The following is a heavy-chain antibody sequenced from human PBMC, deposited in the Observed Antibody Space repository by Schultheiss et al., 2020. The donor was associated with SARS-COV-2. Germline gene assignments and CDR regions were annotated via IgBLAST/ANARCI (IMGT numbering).Heavy chain of an antibody. CDR1: GGSISSGGYY. CDR3: ARGVLWVSNHYYYGMDV. J-gene: IGHJ6*02. CDR2: IYYTGKT. Sequence: SETLSLTCIVSGGSISSGGYYWNWIRQHPGEGLEWIGYIYYTGKTYYNPSLKSRVTISVDTSKNQFSLKLSSVTAADTAVYYCARGVLWVSNHYYYGMDVWGQGTTVTVSS. D-gene: IGHD4-11*01. V-gene: IGHV4-31*03.